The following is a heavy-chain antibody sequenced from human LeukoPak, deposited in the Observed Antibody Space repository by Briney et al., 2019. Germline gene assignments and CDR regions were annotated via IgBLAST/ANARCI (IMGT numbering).Heavy chain of an antibody. V-gene: IGHV3-23*01. CDR3: AKDSGDYGDYNYYYYYMDV. CDR2: ISGSGIRT. D-gene: IGHD4-17*01. J-gene: IGHJ6*03. Sequence: PGGSLRLSCAASGFTFSSYSMNWVRQTPGKGLEWVSAISGSGIRTYYADSVKGRFTISRDNSKNTLYLQMNSLRAEDTAVYYCAKDSGDYGDYNYYYYYMDVWGKGTTVTVSS. CDR1: GFTFSSYS.